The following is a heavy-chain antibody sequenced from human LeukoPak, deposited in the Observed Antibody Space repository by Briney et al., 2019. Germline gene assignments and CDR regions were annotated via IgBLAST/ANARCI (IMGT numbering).Heavy chain of an antibody. V-gene: IGHV3-30-3*01. D-gene: IGHD6-19*01. CDR3: ARTPGYSSGWYGGDY. Sequence: GGSLRLSCAASGFTFSSYAMHWVRRVPGKGLEWVAVISYDGSNKYYADSVKGRFTISRDNSKNTLYLQMNSLRAEDTAVYYCARTPGYSSGWYGGDYWGQGTLVTVSS. CDR1: GFTFSSYA. CDR2: ISYDGSNK. J-gene: IGHJ4*02.